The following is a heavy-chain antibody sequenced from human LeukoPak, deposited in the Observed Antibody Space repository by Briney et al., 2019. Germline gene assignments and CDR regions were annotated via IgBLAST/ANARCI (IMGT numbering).Heavy chain of an antibody. CDR3: ARAAAGSGNYYYMDV. V-gene: IGHV3-21*01. CDR1: GFTFNCYS. CDR2: IGSSSGYI. D-gene: IGHD6-13*01. Sequence: TGGSLRLSCAASGFTFNCYSMNWVRQAPGKGLEWVSSIGSSSGYIYYADSVKGRFTISRDNAKNSVYLHMNSLRAEDTAVYYCARAAAGSGNYYYMDVWGKGTTVTVSS. J-gene: IGHJ6*03.